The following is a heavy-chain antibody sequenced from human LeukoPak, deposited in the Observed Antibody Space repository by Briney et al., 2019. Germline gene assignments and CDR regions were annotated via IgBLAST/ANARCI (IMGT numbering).Heavy chain of an antibody. V-gene: IGHV3-9*01. J-gene: IGHJ3*02. CDR1: GFTFDDYA. Sequence: QPGGSLRLSCAASGFTFDDYAMHWVRRAPGKGLEWVSGISWNSGSIGYADSVKGRFTISRDNAKNSLYLQMNSLRAEDTALYYCAKGTLRGYSDHDAFDIWGQGTMVTVSS. CDR2: ISWNSGSI. D-gene: IGHD5-12*01. CDR3: AKGTLRGYSDHDAFDI.